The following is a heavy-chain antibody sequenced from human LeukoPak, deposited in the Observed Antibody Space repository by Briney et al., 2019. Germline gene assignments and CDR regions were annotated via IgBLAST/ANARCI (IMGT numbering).Heavy chain of an antibody. V-gene: IGHV4-30-2*01. CDR1: GGSISSGGYS. CDR2: IYHSGST. CDR3: ARGQVYYDSSGYNAGDAFDI. J-gene: IGHJ3*02. Sequence: PSQTLSLTCAVSGGSISSGGYSWSWIRQPPGKGLEWIGYIYHSGSTYYSPSLKSRVTISVDRSKNQFSLKLSSVTAADTAVYYCARGQVYYDSSGYNAGDAFDIWGQGTMVTVSS. D-gene: IGHD3-22*01.